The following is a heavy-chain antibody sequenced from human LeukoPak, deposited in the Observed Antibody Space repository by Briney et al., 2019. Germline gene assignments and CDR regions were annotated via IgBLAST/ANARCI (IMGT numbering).Heavy chain of an antibody. V-gene: IGHV3-48*01. CDR3: ARILEWEGPFDP. J-gene: IGHJ5*02. Sequence: GGSLRLSCAASGFTFSSYSMNWVRQAPGKGLEWVSYISSSSSTMYYADSVKGRFTISRDNAKNSLYLQMNSLRAEDTAVYYCARILEWEGPFDPWGQGTLVTVSS. CDR1: GFTFSSYS. CDR2: ISSSSSTM. D-gene: IGHD2-15*01.